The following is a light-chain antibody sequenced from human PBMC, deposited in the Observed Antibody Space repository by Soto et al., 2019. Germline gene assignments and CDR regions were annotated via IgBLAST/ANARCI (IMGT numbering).Light chain of an antibody. V-gene: IGKV3-20*01. Sequence: EIVLTQSPGTLSLSPGERATLSCRASQSVSSSFLSWYQQKPGQAPRLLIYGASSGATGIPDRFSGGGSGTEFTLTISRLEPDDFAAYYCQQYGSSSGTFGQGTKVDIK. J-gene: IGKJ1*01. CDR3: QQYGSSSGT. CDR2: GAS. CDR1: QSVSSSF.